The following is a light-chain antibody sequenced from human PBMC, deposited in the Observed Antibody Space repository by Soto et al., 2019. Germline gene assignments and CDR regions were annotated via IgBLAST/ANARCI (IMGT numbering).Light chain of an antibody. CDR1: QGITNS. CDR2: AAS. J-gene: IGKJ3*01. V-gene: IGKV1-27*01. Sequence: DIQMTQSPSSLSASVGDRVTITCRASQGITNSLARYQQKPGKGPTLLIYAASTLQSGVPSRFSGSGSGTDFTLTISSLQPEDVATYYCQKYKSAPYTFGPGTKVDIK. CDR3: QKYKSAPYT.